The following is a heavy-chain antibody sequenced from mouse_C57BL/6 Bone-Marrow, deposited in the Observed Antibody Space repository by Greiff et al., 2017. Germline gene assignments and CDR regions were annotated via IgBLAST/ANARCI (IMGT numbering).Heavy chain of an antibody. J-gene: IGHJ3*01. D-gene: IGHD1-1*01. V-gene: IGHV1-42*01. Sequence: VQLQQSGPELVKPGASVKISCKASGYSFTGYXMNWVKQSPEKSLEWIGEINPSTGGTTYNQKFKAKATLTVDKSSSTAYMQLKSLTSEDSAVYYCAILLEAYWGQGTLVTVSA. CDR1: GYSFTGYX. CDR3: AILLEAY. CDR2: INPSTGGT.